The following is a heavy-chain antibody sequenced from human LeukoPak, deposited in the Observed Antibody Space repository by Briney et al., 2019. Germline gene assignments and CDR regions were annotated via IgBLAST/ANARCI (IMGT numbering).Heavy chain of an antibody. V-gene: IGHV4-34*01. CDR1: GGSFSGYY. J-gene: IGHJ6*03. CDR2: INHSGST. Sequence: SETLSLTCAVYGGSFSGYYWSRIRQPPGKELEWIGEINHSGSTNYNPSLKSRVTISVDTSKNQFSLKLSSVTAADTAVYYCARGMLFVVVAAPACYYYYMDVWGKGTTVTVSS. D-gene: IGHD2-15*01. CDR3: ARGMLFVVVAAPACYYYYMDV.